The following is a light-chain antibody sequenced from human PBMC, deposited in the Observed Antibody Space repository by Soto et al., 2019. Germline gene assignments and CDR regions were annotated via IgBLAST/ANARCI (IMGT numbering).Light chain of an antibody. Sequence: QSVLTQPPSVSGAPGQRVTISCTGSGSNIGAGYDVHWYQQLPGTAPTLLIYTNNNRPSGVPDRFSGSKSGTSASLAITGLQAEDEADYSCQSYDSSLSALVFGGGTKLTFL. CDR2: TNN. CDR3: QSYDSSLSALV. CDR1: GSNIGAGYD. V-gene: IGLV1-40*01. J-gene: IGLJ2*01.